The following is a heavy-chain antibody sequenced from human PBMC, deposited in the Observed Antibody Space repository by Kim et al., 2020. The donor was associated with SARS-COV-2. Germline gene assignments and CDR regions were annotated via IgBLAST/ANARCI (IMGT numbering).Heavy chain of an antibody. V-gene: IGHV3-30-3*01. J-gene: IGHJ3*02. CDR2: ISYDGSNK. CDR3: ARDSGSYGDDAFDI. CDR1: GFTFSSYA. Sequence: GGSLRLSCAASGFTFSSYAMHWVRQARGKGLEWVAVISYDGSNKYYADSVKGRFTISRDNSKNTLYLQMNSLRAEDTAVYYCARDSGSYGDDAFDIWGQGTMVTVSS. D-gene: IGHD1-26*01.